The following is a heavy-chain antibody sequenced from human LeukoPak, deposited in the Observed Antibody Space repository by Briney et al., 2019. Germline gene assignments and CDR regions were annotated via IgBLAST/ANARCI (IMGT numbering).Heavy chain of an antibody. CDR2: ISPYNGAT. J-gene: IGHJ4*02. D-gene: IGHD2-15*01. Sequence: ASVKVSCNASGYTFTSYGFSWVRQAPGQGLEWLAWISPYNGATNHARKLQGRVTVTTDTSTRIAYMELGSLRSDDTAVYYCARDEKKSCSGGSCYYFDYRGQGTLVTVSS. V-gene: IGHV1-18*01. CDR1: GYTFTSYG. CDR3: ARDEKKSCSGGSCYYFDY.